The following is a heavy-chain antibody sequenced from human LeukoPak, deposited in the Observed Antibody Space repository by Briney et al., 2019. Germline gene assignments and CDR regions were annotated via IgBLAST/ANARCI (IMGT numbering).Heavy chain of an antibody. CDR1: GGSISSYY. V-gene: IGHV4-59*01. J-gene: IGHJ4*02. Sequence: SETLSLTCTVSGGSISSYYWSWIRQPPGKGLEWIGYIYYSGSTNYNPSLKSRVTISVDTSKNQFSLELSSVTAADTAVYYCARSPYYYGSGSYPDYWGQGTLVTVSS. CDR2: IYYSGST. CDR3: ARSPYYYGSGSYPDY. D-gene: IGHD3-10*01.